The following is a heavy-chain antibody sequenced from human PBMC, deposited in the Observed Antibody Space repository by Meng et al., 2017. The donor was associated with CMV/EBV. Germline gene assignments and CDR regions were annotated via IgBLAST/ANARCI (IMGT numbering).Heavy chain of an antibody. CDR1: GFTSRTYW. CDR2: MNQDGSHK. Sequence: GESLKISCVASGFTSRTYWMSWVRQAPGKELEWVANMNQDGSHKYYVDSVKGRFTISADNAKNSLYLQMNSLRAEDTAVYYCSKNGGWLIEHWGQGTMVTVSS. CDR3: SKNGGWLIEH. J-gene: IGHJ1*01. V-gene: IGHV3-7*01. D-gene: IGHD3-16*01.